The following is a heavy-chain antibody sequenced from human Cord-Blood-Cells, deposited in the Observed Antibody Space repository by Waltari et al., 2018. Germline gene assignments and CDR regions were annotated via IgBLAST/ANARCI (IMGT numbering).Heavy chain of an antibody. CDR1: GYTFTSYA. D-gene: IGHD2-2*01. Sequence: QVQLVQSGAEVKKPGASVKVSCKASGYTFTSYAMHWVRQAPGPRLEWMGWINAGNGNTKYSQKFQGRVTITRDTSASTAYMELSSLRSEDTAVYYCARTPAARVFDYWGQGTLVTVSS. V-gene: IGHV1-3*01. CDR3: ARTPAARVFDY. CDR2: INAGNGNT. J-gene: IGHJ4*02.